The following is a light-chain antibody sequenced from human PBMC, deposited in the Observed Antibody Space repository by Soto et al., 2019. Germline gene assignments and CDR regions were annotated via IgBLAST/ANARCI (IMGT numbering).Light chain of an antibody. V-gene: IGKV3-15*01. CDR1: QGVGNN. CDR3: QQYNSWPPALT. J-gene: IGKJ4*01. CDR2: DTF. Sequence: EIVMTQSPATLSVSPGGRATLSCRASQGVGNNLAWYQQKPGLAPRLLIFDTFTRATGVPARFSGSGSGTEFTLTISSLQSEDFAIYYGQQYNSWPPALTFGGGTKVEIK.